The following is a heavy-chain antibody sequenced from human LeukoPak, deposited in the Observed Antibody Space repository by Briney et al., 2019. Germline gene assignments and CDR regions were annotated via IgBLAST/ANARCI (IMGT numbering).Heavy chain of an antibody. Sequence: KPGRSLRLSCTASGFTFGDYAMSWFRQAPGKGLEWVGFIRSKAYGGTTEYAASVKGRLTISRDDSKSIAYLQMNSLKTEDTAVYYCTRDPTIFGVAPLPWGQGTLVTVSS. V-gene: IGHV3-49*05. J-gene: IGHJ5*02. CDR2: IRSKAYGGTT. CDR1: GFTFGDYA. CDR3: TRDPTIFGVAPLP. D-gene: IGHD3-3*01.